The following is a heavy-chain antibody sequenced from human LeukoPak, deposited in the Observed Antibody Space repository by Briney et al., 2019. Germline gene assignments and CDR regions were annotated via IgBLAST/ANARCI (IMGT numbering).Heavy chain of an antibody. D-gene: IGHD1-26*01. Sequence: SETLSLTCTVSGGSISSYYWSWIRQPPGKGLEWIGYIYYSGSTNYNPSPKSRVTISVDTSKNQFSLKLSSVTAADTAVYYCARDRSSYYGMDVWGQGTTVTVSS. CDR2: IYYSGST. J-gene: IGHJ6*02. V-gene: IGHV4-59*01. CDR1: GGSISSYY. CDR3: ARDRSSYYGMDV.